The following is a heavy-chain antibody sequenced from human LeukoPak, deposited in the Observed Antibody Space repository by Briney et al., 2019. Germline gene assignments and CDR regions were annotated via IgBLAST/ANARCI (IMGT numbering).Heavy chain of an antibody. Sequence: GGSLRLSCVASGFSFSNHAMTWVRQAPGKGLEWVSIISGRGALTDYAESVKGRFTISRDNSKNTLYLQMNSLRAEDTAVYYCAKDQVSYGFDYWGQGTLVTVSS. V-gene: IGHV3-23*01. J-gene: IGHJ4*02. CDR1: GFSFSNHA. CDR3: AKDQVSYGFDY. D-gene: IGHD5-18*01. CDR2: ISGRGALT.